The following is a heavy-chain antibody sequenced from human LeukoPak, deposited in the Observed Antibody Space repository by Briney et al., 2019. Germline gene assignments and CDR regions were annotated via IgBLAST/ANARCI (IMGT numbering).Heavy chain of an antibody. D-gene: IGHD2-21*01. CDR1: GFTFSSYA. Sequence: GGSLRLSCAASGFTFSSYAMHWVRQAPGKGLEWVAFIRYDGSNKYYADSVKGRFTISRDNSKNTLYLQMNSLRAEGTAVYYCANQHMDYFDYWGQGTLVTVSS. J-gene: IGHJ4*02. CDR2: IRYDGSNK. V-gene: IGHV3-30*02. CDR3: ANQHMDYFDY.